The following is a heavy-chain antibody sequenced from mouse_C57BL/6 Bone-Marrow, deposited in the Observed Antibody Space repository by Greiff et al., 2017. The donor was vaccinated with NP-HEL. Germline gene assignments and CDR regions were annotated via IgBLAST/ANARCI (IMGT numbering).Heavy chain of an antibody. V-gene: IGHV14-4*01. Sequence: EVQLQQSGAELVRPGASVKLSCTASGFNIKDDYMHWVKQRPEQGLEWIGWIDPENGDTEYASKFQGKATITADTSSNTAYLQLSSLTSEDTAVYYCTTGETLRRFAYWGQGTLVTVSA. CDR3: TTGETLRRFAY. CDR1: GFNIKDDY. J-gene: IGHJ3*01. CDR2: IDPENGDT.